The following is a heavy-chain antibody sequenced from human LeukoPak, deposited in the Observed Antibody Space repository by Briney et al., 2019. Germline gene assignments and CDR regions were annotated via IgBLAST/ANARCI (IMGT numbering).Heavy chain of an antibody. D-gene: IGHD2-2*01. CDR2: IIPIFGTA. CDR3: ARLHDCSSTSCKFLIDY. Sequence: SVKVSCKASGGTFSSYAISWVRQAPGQGLEWMGGIIPIFGTANYAQKFQGRVTITADESTSTAYMEQSSLRSEDTAVYYCARLHDCSSTSCKFLIDYWGQGTLVTVSS. V-gene: IGHV1-69*13. CDR1: GGTFSSYA. J-gene: IGHJ4*02.